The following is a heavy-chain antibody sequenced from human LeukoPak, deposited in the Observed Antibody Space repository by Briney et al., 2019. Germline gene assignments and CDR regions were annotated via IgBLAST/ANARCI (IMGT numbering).Heavy chain of an antibody. CDR3: AKERESYFEFDF. V-gene: IGHV3-23*01. CDR2: ISGSADNT. D-gene: IGHD1-26*01. J-gene: IGHJ4*02. CDR1: GFTFTNFG. Sequence: GESLRLSCAASGFTFTNFGMSWVRQAPGKGLEWVSAISGSADNTYYADSVKGHFTISRDNFRNTLYLQMNSVRVEDTAIYYCAKERESYFEFDFWGQGTLVTVSS.